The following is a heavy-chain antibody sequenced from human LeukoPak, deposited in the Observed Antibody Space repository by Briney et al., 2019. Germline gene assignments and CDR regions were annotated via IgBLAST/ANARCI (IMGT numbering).Heavy chain of an antibody. CDR3: ARGDPRGYSYGSYYYYGMDV. CDR2: ISAYNGNT. CDR1: GYTFTSYG. J-gene: IGHJ6*02. Sequence: ASVKVSCKASGYTFTSYGISWVRQAPGQGLEWMGWISAYNGNTNYAQKLQGRVTMTTDTSTSTAYMELRSLRSDDTAVYYCARGDPRGYSYGSYYYYGMDVWGQGTTVTVSS. D-gene: IGHD5-18*01. V-gene: IGHV1-18*01.